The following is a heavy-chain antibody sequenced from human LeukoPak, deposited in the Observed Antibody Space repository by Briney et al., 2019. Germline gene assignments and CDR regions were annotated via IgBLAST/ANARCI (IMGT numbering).Heavy chain of an antibody. CDR1: GYTFTNYD. Sequence: ASVKVSCTTSGYTFTNYDINWVRQATEQVLESMGWMKPNSGNTGYAQKFQGRVTMTRNTSMSTAYMELSSLRSEDTAVYYCARPHCSSTDCHPPEWFDPWGQGTLVTVSS. V-gene: IGHV1-8*01. CDR3: ARPHCSSTDCHPPEWFDP. D-gene: IGHD2-2*01. CDR2: MKPNSGNT. J-gene: IGHJ5*02.